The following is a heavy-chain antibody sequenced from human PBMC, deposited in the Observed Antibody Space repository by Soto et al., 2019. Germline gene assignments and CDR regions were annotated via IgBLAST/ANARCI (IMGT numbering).Heavy chain of an antibody. CDR3: ASDIGCDSTSCTGTVGAFDI. Sequence: SETLSLTCTVSGGSISSGGYYWSWIRQHPGKGLEWIGYIYYSGSTYYNPSLKSRVTISVDTSKNQFSLKLSSVTAADTAVYYCASDIGCDSTSCTGTVGAFDIWGQGTMVTVSS. CDR2: IYYSGST. CDR1: GGSISSGGYY. D-gene: IGHD2-2*01. J-gene: IGHJ3*02. V-gene: IGHV4-31*03.